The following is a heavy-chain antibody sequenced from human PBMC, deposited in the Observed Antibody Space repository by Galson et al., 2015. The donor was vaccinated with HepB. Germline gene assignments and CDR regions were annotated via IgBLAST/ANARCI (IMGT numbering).Heavy chain of an antibody. CDR1: GYTLTELS. CDR2: FDPEDGET. D-gene: IGHD3-22*01. J-gene: IGHJ4*02. V-gene: IGHV1-24*01. Sequence: SVKVSCKVSGYTLTELSMHWVRQAPGKGLEWMGGFDPEDGETIYAQKFQGRVTMTEDTSTDTAYMELSSLRSEDTAVYYCATVSNEVYDSSGYYYFDYWGQGTLVTVSS. CDR3: ATVSNEVYDSSGYYYFDY.